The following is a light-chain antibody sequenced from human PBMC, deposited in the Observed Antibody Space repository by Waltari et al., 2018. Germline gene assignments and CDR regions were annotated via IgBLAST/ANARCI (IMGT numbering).Light chain of an antibody. CDR3: QQYNSYSPYT. CDR1: QSISSL. J-gene: IGKJ2*01. Sequence: DIQMTQSPSTLSASVGDRVTITCRASQSISSLLAWYQQKPGKAPKLLIYKASSLESGVPSRFSDSGSGTEFTLTISSLQPDDFATYYCQQYNSYSPYTFGQGTKLEIK. V-gene: IGKV1-5*03. CDR2: KAS.